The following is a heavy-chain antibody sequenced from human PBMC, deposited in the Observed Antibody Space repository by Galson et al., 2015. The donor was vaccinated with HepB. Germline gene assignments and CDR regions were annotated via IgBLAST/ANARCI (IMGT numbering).Heavy chain of an antibody. CDR3: AVCDGYNSRYYFDY. Sequence: SVKVSCKASGGTFSSYAISWVRQAPGQGLEWMGGIIPIFGTANYAQKFQGRVTITADESTSTAYMELSSLRSEDTAVYYCAVCDGYNSRYYFDYWGQGTLVTVSS. CDR2: IIPIFGTA. V-gene: IGHV1-69*13. J-gene: IGHJ4*02. D-gene: IGHD5-24*01. CDR1: GGTFSSYA.